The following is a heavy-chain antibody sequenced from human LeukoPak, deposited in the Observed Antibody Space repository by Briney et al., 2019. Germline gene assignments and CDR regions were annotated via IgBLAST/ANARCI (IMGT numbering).Heavy chain of an antibody. D-gene: IGHD3-10*01. CDR1: GYTFTSYY. J-gene: IGHJ6*02. Sequence: GESLKISCKGSGYTFTSYYMHWVRQAPGQGLEWMGIINPSGGSTSYAQKFQGRVTVTRDTSTSTVYMELSSLRSEDTAVYYCARELWFGEFDYYYGMDVWGQGTTVTVSS. CDR3: ARELWFGEFDYYYGMDV. CDR2: INPSGGST. V-gene: IGHV1-46*01.